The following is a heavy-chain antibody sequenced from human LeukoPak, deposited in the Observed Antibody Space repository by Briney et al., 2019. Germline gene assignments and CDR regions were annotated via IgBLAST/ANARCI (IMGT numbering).Heavy chain of an antibody. J-gene: IGHJ4*02. CDR3: ARMGGSADFDY. CDR1: GFTFSSYS. D-gene: IGHD6-25*01. V-gene: IGHV3-21*01. CDR2: ISSSSSYI. Sequence: GGSLRLSCAASGFTFSSYSMNWVRQAPGKGLEWVSSISSSSSYIYYADSVKGRFTISRDNAKNSLYLQMNSLRAEDTAVYYCARMGGSADFDYWGQGTLVTVSS.